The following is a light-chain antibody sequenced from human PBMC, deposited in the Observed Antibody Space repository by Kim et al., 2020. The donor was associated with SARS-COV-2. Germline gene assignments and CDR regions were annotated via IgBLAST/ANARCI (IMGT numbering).Light chain of an antibody. CDR2: KAS. CDR1: QSISSW. Sequence: DIQMTQSPSTLSASVGDRVTITCRASQSISSWLAWYQQKPGKAPKHLIYKASSLESGVPSRFSGSGSGTEFTLTISSLQPDDFATYYCQQYNSYSALTFGQGTRLEIK. J-gene: IGKJ5*01. V-gene: IGKV1-5*03. CDR3: QQYNSYSALT.